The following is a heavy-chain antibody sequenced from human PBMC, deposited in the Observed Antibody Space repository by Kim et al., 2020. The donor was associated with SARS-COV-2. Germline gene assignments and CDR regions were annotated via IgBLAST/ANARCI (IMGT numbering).Heavy chain of an antibody. D-gene: IGHD6-13*01. CDR3: ASLAAGYGLDV. CDR1: GDSIRYYY. Sequence: SETLSLTCAVSGDSIRYYYLSWIRQPPGKGLEWIGYIYYTGNTNYNPSLKSRVTISVDTSKNQFSLKLNSVTAADTAVYYCASLAAGYGLDVWGQGTTVT. CDR2: IYYTGNT. J-gene: IGHJ6*02. V-gene: IGHV4-59*01.